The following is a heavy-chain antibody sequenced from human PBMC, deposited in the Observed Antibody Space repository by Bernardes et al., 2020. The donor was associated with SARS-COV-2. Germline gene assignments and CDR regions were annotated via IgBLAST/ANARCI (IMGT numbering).Heavy chain of an antibody. Sequence: GGSLRLSCAVSGFTFSNAWMSWVRQAPGKGLEWVGRIKGKSDGGTTDYAAPVKGRFIISRDDSKNTLYLQMNSLKSEDTAVYYCTTDLGGIFGGLDNWGQGTLVTVSS. CDR1: GFTFSNAW. CDR2: IKGKSDGGTT. D-gene: IGHD3-3*01. V-gene: IGHV3-15*01. J-gene: IGHJ4*02. CDR3: TTDLGGIFGGLDN.